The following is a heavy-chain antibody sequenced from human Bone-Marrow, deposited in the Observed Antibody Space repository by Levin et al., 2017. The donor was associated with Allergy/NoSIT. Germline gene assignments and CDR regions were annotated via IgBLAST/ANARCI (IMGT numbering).Heavy chain of an antibody. CDR1: GYTFTGYY. CDR2: LNPYSGAT. CDR3: ARGVTGTTWDFHYHMDV. J-gene: IGHJ6*03. V-gene: IGHV1-2*05. D-gene: IGHD1-7*01. Sequence: GESLKISCKASGYTFTGYYLHWVRQAPGQGLEWMGRLNPYSGATAFAQNFQGRVTLTRHTSIHTAYMEPRRLTSDDTGLYVCARGVTGTTWDFHYHMDVWGKGTTVTVSS.